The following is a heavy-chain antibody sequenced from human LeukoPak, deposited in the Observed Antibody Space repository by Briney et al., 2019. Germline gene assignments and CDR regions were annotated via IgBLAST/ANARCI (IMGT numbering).Heavy chain of an antibody. D-gene: IGHD2-21*02. V-gene: IGHV1-18*01. Sequence: ASVNVSCKASGYTFARYGVSWVRQAPGQGVEWVGWIGSYNGNTNYAQRIQDRITVTTDTSTSTAYMELSSLRSDDTAMYYCARAGAEVTSHFDSWGQGTLVTVSS. CDR2: IGSYNGNT. CDR3: ARAGAEVTSHFDS. J-gene: IGHJ4*02. CDR1: GYTFARYG.